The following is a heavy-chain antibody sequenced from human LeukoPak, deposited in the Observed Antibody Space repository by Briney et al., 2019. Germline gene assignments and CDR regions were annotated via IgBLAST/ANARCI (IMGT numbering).Heavy chain of an antibody. Sequence: SVKVSCKASGGTFSSYAISWVRQAPGQGLEWMGGIIPIFGTANYAQKFQGRVTITTDKSTSTAYMELSSLRSEDTAVYYCARVGEDYYDSSGYYPAGWFDPWGQGTLVTVSS. D-gene: IGHD3-22*01. CDR1: GGTFSSYA. J-gene: IGHJ5*02. CDR3: ARVGEDYYDSSGYYPAGWFDP. CDR2: IIPIFGTA. V-gene: IGHV1-69*05.